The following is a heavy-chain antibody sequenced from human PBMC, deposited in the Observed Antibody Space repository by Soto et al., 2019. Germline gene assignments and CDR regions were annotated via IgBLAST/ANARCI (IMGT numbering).Heavy chain of an antibody. CDR1: GGSISSGGFS. CDR2: IYHSGST. D-gene: IGHD2-15*01. J-gene: IGHJ4*02. CDR3: ARGLEVIAATPQWDY. Sequence: QLQLQESGSGLVKPSQTLSLTCAVSGGSISSGGFSWNWIRQPPGKGLEWIGYIYHSGSTYNSPSLKSRVTISVDRSKNQFSLKLSSVTVAHTAVYYCARGLEVIAATPQWDYWGQGTLVTVSS. V-gene: IGHV4-30-2*01.